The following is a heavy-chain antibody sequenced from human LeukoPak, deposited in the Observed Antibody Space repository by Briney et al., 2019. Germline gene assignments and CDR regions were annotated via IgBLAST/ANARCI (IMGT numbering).Heavy chain of an antibody. D-gene: IGHD4/OR15-4a*01. J-gene: IGHJ4*02. Sequence: SETLSLTCTVSGYSISSGYYWGWIRQPPGKGLEWIGSIYHSGSTYYNPSLKSRVTISVDTSKNQFSLKLTSVTAADTAVYYCAKSGDDDYNGYFDYWGQGTLVTVSS. V-gene: IGHV4-38-2*02. CDR1: GYSISSGYY. CDR2: IYHSGST. CDR3: AKSGDDDYNGYFDY.